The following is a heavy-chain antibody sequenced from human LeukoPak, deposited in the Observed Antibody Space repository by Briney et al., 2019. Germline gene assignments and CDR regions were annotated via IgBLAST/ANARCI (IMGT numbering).Heavy chain of an antibody. CDR1: GFTFSSYG. V-gene: IGHV3-33*06. D-gene: IGHD4-17*01. CDR3: SKKGQNEDYGKPD. CDR2: TWFDGSNK. J-gene: IGHJ4*02. Sequence: GGSLRLSCVASGFTFSSYGMHWVRQAPGKGPEWVAVTWFDGSNKYYADSVKGRFTISRDNSKNTLYLQMNSLRAEDTAVYYCSKKGQNEDYGKPDWGQGTLVTVSS.